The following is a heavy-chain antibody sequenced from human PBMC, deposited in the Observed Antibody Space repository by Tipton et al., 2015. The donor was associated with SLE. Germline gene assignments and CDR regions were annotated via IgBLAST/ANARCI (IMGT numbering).Heavy chain of an antibody. V-gene: IGHV3-15*01. CDR3: TTDPQYCDWFPVDPFEF. CDR1: GFTFSDAW. D-gene: IGHD3-9*01. J-gene: IGHJ3*01. CDR2: IKNKIDGGTT. Sequence: SLRLSCVASGFTFSDAWMSWVRQAPGKGLEWVGRIKNKIDGGTTDYAAPVKGRFTISRDDSKNTMYLQMHSLKTEDTAVYYCTTDPQYCDWFPVDPFEFWGQGTMVTVSS.